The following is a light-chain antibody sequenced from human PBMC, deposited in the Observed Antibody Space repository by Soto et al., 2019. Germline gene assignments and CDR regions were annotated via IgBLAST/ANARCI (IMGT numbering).Light chain of an antibody. CDR1: SSDVGRFNY. Sequence: QSVLTQPASLSASPGQSITISCAGNSSDVGRFNYVSWYQQYPGKAPELIIYDVVQRPSGISNRFSGSKSGNTASLTISGLHAEDEADYYCTSYATVSILYVFGTGTKVILL. V-gene: IGLV2-14*03. J-gene: IGLJ1*01. CDR3: TSYATVSILYV. CDR2: DVV.